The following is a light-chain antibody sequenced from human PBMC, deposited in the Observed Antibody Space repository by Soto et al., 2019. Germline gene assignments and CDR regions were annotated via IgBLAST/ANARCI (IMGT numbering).Light chain of an antibody. Sequence: QSVLTQPPSVSGAPGQRVTISCTGNSSNIGAGYYAHWYQQLPGTAPKLLIFGNSNRPSGVPDRFSGSKSGTSASLAITGLQAEDDADYFCQSYDSSLSGSVFGPGTKVTVL. J-gene: IGLJ1*01. CDR2: GNS. CDR1: SSNIGAGYY. CDR3: QSYDSSLSGSV. V-gene: IGLV1-40*01.